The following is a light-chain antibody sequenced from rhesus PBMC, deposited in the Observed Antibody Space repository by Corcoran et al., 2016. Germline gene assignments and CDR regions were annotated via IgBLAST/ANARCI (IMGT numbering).Light chain of an antibody. CDR1: QSLRNY. V-gene: IGKV1-74*01. J-gene: IGKJ2*01. CDR3: QHGHGTPYS. Sequence: DIQMTQSPSSLSASVGDSVTITCQASQSLRNYFNWSQQKPGKAPKILIYKASTLQSGVPSRFSVMGFGTDYTLTISCLQHEDVATYYCQHGHGTPYSFRQGTKVEIK. CDR2: KAS.